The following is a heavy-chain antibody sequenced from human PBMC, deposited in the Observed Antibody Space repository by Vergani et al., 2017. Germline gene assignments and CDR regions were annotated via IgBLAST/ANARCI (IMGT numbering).Heavy chain of an antibody. CDR2: IYWNDDQ. Sequence: QITLKESGPTLVKPTQTLTLTCTFSGFSLNTRGVSVAWIRQPPGKALDWLALIYWNDDQHYSPSLNNRVTITKDTSKTQVVLTMTNMDYVDTGTYYCVYRKTGCGTTGCFYPFDYYYYMDVWVKGTTVTVSS. CDR1: GFSLNTRGVS. V-gene: IGHV2-5*04. CDR3: VYRKTGCGTTGCFYPFDYYYYMDV. D-gene: IGHD1-7*01. J-gene: IGHJ6*03.